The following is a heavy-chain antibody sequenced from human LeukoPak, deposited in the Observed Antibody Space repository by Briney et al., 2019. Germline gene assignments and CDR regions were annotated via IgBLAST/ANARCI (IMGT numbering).Heavy chain of an antibody. J-gene: IGHJ6*02. CDR1: GGXFSGYY. D-gene: IGHD3-10*01. V-gene: IGHV4-34*01. CDR3: ARRSGIRSLGIMDV. CDR2: INHSGST. Sequence: SDTLSLTCAVYGGXFSGYYCSWIREPPGKGLEWVGVINHSGSTNYNPSLKSRVTISVDTSKNQFSLKLSSVTAADTAVYYCARRSGIRSLGIMDVWGQGTTVTVSS.